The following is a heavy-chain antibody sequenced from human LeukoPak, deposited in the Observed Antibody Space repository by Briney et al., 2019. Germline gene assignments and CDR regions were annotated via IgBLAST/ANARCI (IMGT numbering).Heavy chain of an antibody. V-gene: IGHV1-46*01. D-gene: IGHD2-2*01. CDR3: AGSPRCSSTSCYGDYYYMDV. Sequence: ASVKVSCKASGYTFTSYYMHWVRQAPGQGLEWMGIINPSGGSTSYAQKFQGRVTMTRGTSTSTVYMELSSLRSEDTAVYYCAGSPRCSSTSCYGDYYYMDVWGKGTTVTVSS. CDR1: GYTFTSYY. J-gene: IGHJ6*03. CDR2: INPSGGST.